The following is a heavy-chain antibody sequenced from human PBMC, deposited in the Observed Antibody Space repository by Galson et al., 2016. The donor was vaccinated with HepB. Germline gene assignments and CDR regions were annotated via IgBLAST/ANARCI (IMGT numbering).Heavy chain of an antibody. J-gene: IGHJ4*02. CDR2: MYYSGST. Sequence: TLSLTCTVSGGSVTSGPYYWSWIRQPPGKGLEWVGYMYYSGSTNYNPSLKSRVTISVDTSKNQFSLKLTSVTAADTAVYYCARGLGINYYDSSGYVYWGQGTLVTVSS. V-gene: IGHV4-61*01. D-gene: IGHD3-22*01. CDR3: ARGLGINYYDSSGYVY. CDR1: GGSVTSGPYY.